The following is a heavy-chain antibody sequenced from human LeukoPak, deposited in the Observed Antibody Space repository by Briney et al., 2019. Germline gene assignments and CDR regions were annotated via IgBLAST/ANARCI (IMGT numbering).Heavy chain of an antibody. CDR3: GRTYSSGWYEGIDY. V-gene: IGHV1-2*02. CDR2: INPNTGGT. D-gene: IGHD6-19*01. CDR1: GYTFTGYY. Sequence: ASVKVSCKASGYTFTGYYMHWVPQAPAQGLEWMGWINPNTGGTNYAQKFQGRVTMTRDTSISTAYMDLSSLRSDDTDVYYCGRTYSSGWYEGIDYWGQGNPVTVSS. J-gene: IGHJ4*02.